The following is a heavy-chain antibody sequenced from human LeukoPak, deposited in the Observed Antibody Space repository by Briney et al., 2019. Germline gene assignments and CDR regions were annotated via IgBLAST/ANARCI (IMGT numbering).Heavy chain of an antibody. Sequence: ASVKVSCKASGYTFTSYGISWVRQAPGQGLEWMGGIIPIFGTANYAQKFQGRVTITADKSTSTAYMELSSLRSEDTAVYYCARAPWRGSSGFGIRRAFDIWGQGTMVTVSS. J-gene: IGHJ3*02. CDR1: GYTFTSYG. CDR3: ARAPWRGSSGFGIRRAFDI. V-gene: IGHV1-69*06. CDR2: IIPIFGTA. D-gene: IGHD3-22*01.